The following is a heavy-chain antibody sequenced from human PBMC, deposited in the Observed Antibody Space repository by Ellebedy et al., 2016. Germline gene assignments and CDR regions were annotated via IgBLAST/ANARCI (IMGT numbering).Heavy chain of an antibody. V-gene: IGHV1-18*01. CDR2: ISAYNGNT. Sequence: ASVKVSCXASGYTFANYGITWVRQAPGQGLEWMGWISAYNGNTNYAQKLQGRVTMTTDTSTNTAYMELRSLRSDDSAVYYCARGIDTKNYYYYGMDVWGQGTTVTV. D-gene: IGHD2-8*01. CDR1: GYTFANYG. CDR3: ARGIDTKNYYYYGMDV. J-gene: IGHJ6*02.